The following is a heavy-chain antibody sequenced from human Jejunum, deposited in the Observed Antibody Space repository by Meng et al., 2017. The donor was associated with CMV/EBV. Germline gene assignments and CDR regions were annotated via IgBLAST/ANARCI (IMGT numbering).Heavy chain of an antibody. Sequence: SLHCAVNGGSFRGYYWNWIRQPPGKGLEWIGEIHDSGSTSYNPSLKSRATISLDTSKNHFSLMLDSVTAADTAVYFCARRIVPTAMGRWGQGTLVTVSS. D-gene: IGHD2-2*01. CDR2: IHDSGST. J-gene: IGHJ4*02. CDR3: ARRIVPTAMGR. V-gene: IGHV4-34*01. CDR1: GGSFRGYY.